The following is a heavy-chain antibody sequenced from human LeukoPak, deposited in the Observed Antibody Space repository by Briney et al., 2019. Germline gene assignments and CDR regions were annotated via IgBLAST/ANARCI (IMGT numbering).Heavy chain of an antibody. J-gene: IGHJ6*03. CDR3: ARVLVIRPWGYYYMDV. D-gene: IGHD3/OR15-3a*01. Sequence: GGPLRLSCAASGFTFSSYWMSWVSKAPGKGLEWVANIKQDGSEKYYVDSVKGRFTISRDNAENSLYLQMNSLRAEDTAVYYCARVLVIRPWGYYYMDVWGKGTTVTVSS. CDR1: GFTFSSYW. V-gene: IGHV3-7*01. CDR2: IKQDGSEK.